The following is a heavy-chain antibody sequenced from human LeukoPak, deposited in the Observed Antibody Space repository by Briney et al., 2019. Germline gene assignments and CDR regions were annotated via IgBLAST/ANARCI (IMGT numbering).Heavy chain of an antibody. CDR1: GYTFTSYG. CDR2: IGAYNGNT. Sequence: ASVKVSCKASGYTFTSYGISWVRQAPGQGLEWMGWIGAYNGNTSYAQNLQGRVTLTTDTSTATAYMELRSLTSDDTAVYYCAREAQGTYRFLDWGQGTLVTVSS. D-gene: IGHD1-1*01. J-gene: IGHJ4*02. V-gene: IGHV1-18*01. CDR3: AREAQGTYRFLD.